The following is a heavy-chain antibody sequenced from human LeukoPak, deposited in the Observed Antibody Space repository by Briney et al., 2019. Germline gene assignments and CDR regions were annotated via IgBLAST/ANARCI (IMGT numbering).Heavy chain of an antibody. V-gene: IGHV3-30*18. CDR2: ISYDGSNK. CDR1: GFTFSSYG. J-gene: IGHJ6*02. D-gene: IGHD2-21*01. CDR3: AKSRVRYYYGMDV. Sequence: GGSLRLSCAASGFTFSSYGMHWVRQAPGKGLEWVAVISYDGSNKYYADSVKGRFTISRDNSKNTLYLQMNSLRAEDTAVYYCAKSRVRYYYGMDVWGQGTTVTVSS.